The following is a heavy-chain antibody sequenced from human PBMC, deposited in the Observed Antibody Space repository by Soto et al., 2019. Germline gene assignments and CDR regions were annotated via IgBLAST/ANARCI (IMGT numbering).Heavy chain of an antibody. V-gene: IGHV4-34*01. CDR1: GGSFSGYY. J-gene: IGHJ6*02. CDR2: ISHNGST. CDR3: ARWSDYGDYYYYGLDV. Sequence: QVQLQQWGAGLLKPSETLSLTCAVYGGSFSGYYWTWIRQPPGKGLEWIGQISHNGSTNYNPSLRSRVIMSLGTPKSQFSLELSSVTAADTAVYYCARWSDYGDYYYYGLDVWGQGTTVTVSS. D-gene: IGHD4-17*01.